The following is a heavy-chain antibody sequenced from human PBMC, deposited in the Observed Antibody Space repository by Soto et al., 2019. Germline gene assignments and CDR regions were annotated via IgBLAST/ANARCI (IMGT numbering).Heavy chain of an antibody. V-gene: IGHV1-69*12. Sequence: QVQLVQSGAEVKKPGSSVKVSCKASGGTFSSYAISWVRQAPGQGLEWMGGIIPIFGTANYAQKFQGRVTITADESTGTAYMELSSLRSEDTAVYYCARDWARAAAGHERFDPWGQGTLVTVSS. D-gene: IGHD6-13*01. J-gene: IGHJ5*02. CDR1: GGTFSSYA. CDR3: ARDWARAAAGHERFDP. CDR2: IIPIFGTA.